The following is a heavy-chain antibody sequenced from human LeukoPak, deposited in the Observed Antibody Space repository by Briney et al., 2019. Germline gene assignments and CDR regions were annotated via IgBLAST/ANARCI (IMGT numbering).Heavy chain of an antibody. CDR1: GGSISSGGYY. D-gene: IGHD3-22*01. CDR2: IYYSGST. CDR3: QYYYDSNHAFDI. Sequence: PSATLSLTCTVSGGSISSGGYYWSWIRQHPGKGLEWIGYIYYSGSTYYNPSLKSRVTISVDTSKNQFSLKLSSVTAADTAVYYCQYYYDSNHAFDIWGQGTMVTVSS. J-gene: IGHJ3*02. V-gene: IGHV4-31*03.